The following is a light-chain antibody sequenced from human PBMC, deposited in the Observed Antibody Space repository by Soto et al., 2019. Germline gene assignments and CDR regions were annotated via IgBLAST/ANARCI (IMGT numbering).Light chain of an antibody. Sequence: QAVVTQPPSASGTPGQRVTISCSGTRSNIGNNPVNWYQQLPGAAPKLLIHSNNQRPSGVPDRFSGSKSGTSASLAISGLQSEVEADYYCAAWDDSLNGYVLGTGTKVTVL. CDR1: RSNIGNNP. J-gene: IGLJ1*01. CDR2: SNN. CDR3: AAWDDSLNGYV. V-gene: IGLV1-44*01.